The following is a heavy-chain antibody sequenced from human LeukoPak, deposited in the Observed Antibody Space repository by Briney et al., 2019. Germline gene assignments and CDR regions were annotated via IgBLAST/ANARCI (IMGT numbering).Heavy chain of an antibody. CDR3: ARVGANSYGLDV. D-gene: IGHD4/OR15-4a*01. CDR2: IYYSGST. Sequence: SETLSLTCTVSGGSISSYYWSWIRQPPGKGLEWIGYIYYSGSTNYNPSLKSRVTISVDTSKNQFSLKLSSATAADTAVYYCARVGANSYGLDVWGKGTTVTVSS. J-gene: IGHJ6*04. V-gene: IGHV4-59*01. CDR1: GGSISSYY.